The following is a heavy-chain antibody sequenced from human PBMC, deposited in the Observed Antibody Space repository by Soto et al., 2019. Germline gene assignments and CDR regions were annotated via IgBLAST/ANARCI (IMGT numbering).Heavy chain of an antibody. D-gene: IGHD3-22*01. CDR2: ISAYNGNT. CDR3: ARHSFHYYDSSGYFSVTSDAFDI. Sequence: VASVKVSCKGSGYTLTGYGIGWVRQAPGQGLEWMGWISAYNGNTNYAQKLQGRVTMTTDTSTSTAYMELRSLRSDDTAVYYCARHSFHYYDSSGYFSVTSDAFDIWGQGTMVTVSS. CDR1: GYTLTGYG. V-gene: IGHV1-18*01. J-gene: IGHJ3*02.